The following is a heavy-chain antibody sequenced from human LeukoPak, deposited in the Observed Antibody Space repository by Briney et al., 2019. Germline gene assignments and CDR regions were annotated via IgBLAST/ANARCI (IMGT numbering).Heavy chain of an antibody. CDR2: IREDGSDD. V-gene: IGHV3-7*03. CDR1: GFTFRHYY. J-gene: IGHJ4*02. Sequence: GGSLRLSCAASGFTFRHYYMNWVRLAPGKGLAWVANIREDGSDDTYKASVKGRFTISRDNARNSLFLQMNSLRAEDTAVYYCARGDGYYFGFWGQGTPVTVSS. CDR3: ARGDGYYFGF.